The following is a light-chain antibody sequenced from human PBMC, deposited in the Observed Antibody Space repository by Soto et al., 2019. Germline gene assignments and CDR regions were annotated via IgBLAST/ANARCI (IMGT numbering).Light chain of an antibody. Sequence: SYELTQPPSVSVAPGKTARITCGGNNIGSKSVHWYQQKPGQAPVLVIYYDSDRPSGIPERFSGSNSGNTATLTISRVEAGDEADYYCQVWDSSSDHPRVFGSGTQLTVL. J-gene: IGLJ6*01. CDR2: YDS. CDR1: NIGSKS. V-gene: IGLV3-21*04. CDR3: QVWDSSSDHPRV.